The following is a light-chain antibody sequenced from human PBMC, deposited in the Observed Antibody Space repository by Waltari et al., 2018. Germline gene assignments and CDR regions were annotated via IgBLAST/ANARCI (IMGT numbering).Light chain of an antibody. V-gene: IGLV2-14*03. Sequence: QSALTQPASVSGSPGQSIPISCTGTSRDVGGYNYVPWYQQHPGKAPKLMIFDVNNRPSGVSNRFSGSKSGNTASLTISGLQAEDEADYYCSAYISSSTLELFGGGTRLTVL. J-gene: IGLJ2*01. CDR2: DVN. CDR1: SRDVGGYNY. CDR3: SAYISSSTLEL.